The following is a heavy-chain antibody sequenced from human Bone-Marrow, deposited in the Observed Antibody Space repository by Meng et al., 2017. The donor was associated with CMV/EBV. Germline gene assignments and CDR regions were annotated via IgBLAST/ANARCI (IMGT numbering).Heavy chain of an antibody. CDR1: GFTFSSYP. CDR3: AGLGNYDFWEFDP. J-gene: IGHJ5*02. D-gene: IGHD3-3*01. CDR2: ISDNGGTT. V-gene: IGHV3-23*01. Sequence: GESLKISCAASGFTFSSYPMHWVRQAPGKGLEWVSTISDNGGTTNYVDSVRGRFTISRDNSKNTLYLQMSSLRAEDTAVYYCAGLGNYDFWEFDPWGQGTLVTVSS.